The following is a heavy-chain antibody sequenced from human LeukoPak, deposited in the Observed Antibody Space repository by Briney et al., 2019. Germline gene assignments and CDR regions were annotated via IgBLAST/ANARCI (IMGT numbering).Heavy chain of an antibody. CDR3: ARGDIVVVPAATYFDY. D-gene: IGHD2-2*01. J-gene: IGHJ4*02. Sequence: SETLSLTCTVSGGSISSSSYYWGWIRQPPGKGLEWNGSIYYSGSTYYNPSLKSRVTISVDTSKNQFTLKLSSVTAADTAVYYCARGDIVVVPAATYFDYWGQGTLVTVSS. CDR2: IYYSGST. CDR1: GGSISSSSYY. V-gene: IGHV4-39*06.